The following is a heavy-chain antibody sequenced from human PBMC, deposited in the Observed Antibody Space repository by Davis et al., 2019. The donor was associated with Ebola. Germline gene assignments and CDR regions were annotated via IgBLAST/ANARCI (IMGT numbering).Heavy chain of an antibody. Sequence: GESLKISCKGSGYNFGSYWIAWVRQMLGKGLEWMGIIYPDDSETRYSPSFQGQVTISADKSISTAHLQWSSLKASDSAMYYCARRSPYGAYEGGWYFDLWGRGTLVTVSS. V-gene: IGHV5-51*01. D-gene: IGHD4-17*01. J-gene: IGHJ2*01. CDR3: ARRSPYGAYEGGWYFDL. CDR2: IYPDDSET. CDR1: GYNFGSYW.